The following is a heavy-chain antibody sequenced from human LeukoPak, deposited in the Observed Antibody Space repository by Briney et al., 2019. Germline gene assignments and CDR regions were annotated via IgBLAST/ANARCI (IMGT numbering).Heavy chain of an antibody. Sequence: GGSLRLSCAASGFPFSSFPVSWVRQAPGKGLEWVSGISSSGSDTYYTDSVKGRFTISRDSSKKTVYLQMNSLRPEDTAVYYCARRKSGYDWDYWGQGTLVSVSS. J-gene: IGHJ4*02. CDR2: ISSSGSDT. CDR1: GFPFSSFP. CDR3: ARRKSGYDWDY. D-gene: IGHD5-12*01. V-gene: IGHV3-23*01.